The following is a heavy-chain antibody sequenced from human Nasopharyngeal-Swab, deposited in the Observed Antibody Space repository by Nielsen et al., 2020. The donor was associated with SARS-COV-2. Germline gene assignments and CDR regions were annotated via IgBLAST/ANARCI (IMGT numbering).Heavy chain of an antibody. CDR1: GGSISSGGYY. J-gene: IGHJ5*02. V-gene: IGHV4-31*03. Sequence: SETLSLTCTVSGGSISSGGYYWSWIRQHPGKGLEWIGYIYYSGSTYYNPSLKSRVTISVDTSTNQFSLKLSSVTAADTAVYYCARDGYGGHRFDPWGQGTLVTVSS. CDR3: ARDGYGGHRFDP. CDR2: IYYSGST. D-gene: IGHD4-23*01.